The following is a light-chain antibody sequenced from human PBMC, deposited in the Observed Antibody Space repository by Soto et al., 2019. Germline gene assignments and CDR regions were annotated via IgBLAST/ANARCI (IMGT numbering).Light chain of an antibody. CDR3: QQYGDSPPT. V-gene: IGKV3-20*01. CDR1: ETFASNY. J-gene: IGKJ4*01. Sequence: DIVLTQSPGTLSLSPGDRATLSCRASETFASNYLAWYQQRPGQAPRLLIYGTSTRAAGVPARFVGSGSGTDFTLTITRLDPADFAPYICQQYGDSPPTFGGGT. CDR2: GTS.